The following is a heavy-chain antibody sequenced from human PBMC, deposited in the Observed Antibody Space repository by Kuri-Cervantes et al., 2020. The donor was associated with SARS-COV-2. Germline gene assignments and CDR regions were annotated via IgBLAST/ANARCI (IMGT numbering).Heavy chain of an antibody. D-gene: IGHD2-2*01. CDR1: GFAFSNSW. CDR3: TRASNWYFDL. J-gene: IGHJ2*01. V-gene: IGHV3-74*03. Sequence: GESLKISCAASGFAFSNSWMHWVRQAPGEGLVWVSRMNNDGTTITYADIVKGRYTISRDNAKNTLYLQMNSLRVEDTAVYYCTRASNWYFDLWGRGTLVTVSS. CDR2: MNNDGTTI.